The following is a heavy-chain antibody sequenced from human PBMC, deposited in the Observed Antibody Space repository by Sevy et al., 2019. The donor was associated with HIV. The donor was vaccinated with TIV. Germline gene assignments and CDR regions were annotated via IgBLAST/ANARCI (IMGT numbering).Heavy chain of an antibody. CDR2: IDQDGSTK. J-gene: IGHJ4*02. V-gene: IGHV3-7*01. D-gene: IGHD1-26*01. CDR3: ARDLYRGTYSGNY. Sequence: RGYLRLSCAASGFTLSSYWMTWVRQAPGKGLEWVANIDQDGSTKDYVDSVKGRFTISRDNAKNSLYLQMDSLRVEDTAVYYCARDLYRGTYSGNYWGQGTLVLVSS. CDR1: GFTLSSYW.